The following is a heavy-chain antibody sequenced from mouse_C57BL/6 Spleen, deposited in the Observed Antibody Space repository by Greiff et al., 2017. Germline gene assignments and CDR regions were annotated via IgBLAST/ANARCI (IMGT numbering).Heavy chain of an antibody. CDR1: GFTFSSYG. D-gene: IGHD2-4*01. CDR2: ISSGGSYT. J-gene: IGHJ4*01. Sequence: EVMLVESGGDLVKPGGSLKLSCAASGFTFSSYGMSWVRQTPDKRLEWVATISSGGSYTYYPDSVKGRFTISRDNAKNTLYLQMSSLKSEDTAMYYCAREGLRPMDYWGQGTSVTVSS. V-gene: IGHV5-6*02. CDR3: AREGLRPMDY.